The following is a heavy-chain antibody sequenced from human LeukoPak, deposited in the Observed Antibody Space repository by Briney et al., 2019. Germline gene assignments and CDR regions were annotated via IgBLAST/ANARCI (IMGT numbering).Heavy chain of an antibody. Sequence: SVKVSCKASGGTFSSYAISWVRQAPGQGLEWMGRIIPIFGTANYAQKFQGRGTITTDESTSTAYMELSGLRSEDTAVYYCASHLYRRARGDYYYYMDVWGKGTTVTVSS. J-gene: IGHJ6*03. CDR1: GGTFSSYA. CDR3: ASHLYRRARGDYYYYMDV. D-gene: IGHD3-10*01. CDR2: IIPIFGTA. V-gene: IGHV1-69*05.